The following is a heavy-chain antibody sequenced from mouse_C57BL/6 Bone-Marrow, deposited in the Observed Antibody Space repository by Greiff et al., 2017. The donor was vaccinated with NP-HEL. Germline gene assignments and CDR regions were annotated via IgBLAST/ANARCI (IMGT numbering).Heavy chain of an antibody. D-gene: IGHD1-1*01. Sequence: VQLQQSGTVLARPGASVKMSCKTSGYTFTSYWMHWVKQRPGQGLEWIGAIYPGNSDTSYNQKFKGKAKLTAVTSASTAYMELSSLTNEDSAVYYCTIGYYGSSYTWFAYWGQGTLVTVSA. J-gene: IGHJ3*01. CDR1: GYTFTSYW. V-gene: IGHV1-5*01. CDR3: TIGYYGSSYTWFAY. CDR2: IYPGNSDT.